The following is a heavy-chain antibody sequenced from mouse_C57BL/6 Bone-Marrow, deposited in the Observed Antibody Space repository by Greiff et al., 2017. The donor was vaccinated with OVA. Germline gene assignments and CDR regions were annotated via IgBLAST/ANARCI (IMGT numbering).Heavy chain of an antibody. J-gene: IGHJ4*01. CDR1: GYTFTSYG. V-gene: IGHV1-81*01. Sequence: VKLVESGAELARPGASVKLSCKASGYTFTSYGISWVKQRPGQGLEWIGEIYPRSGNTYYNEKFKGKATLTADKSSSTAYMELRSLTSEDSAVYFCARMGLYAMDYWGQGTSVTVSS. CDR2: IYPRSGNT. CDR3: ARMGLYAMDY. D-gene: IGHD3-1*01.